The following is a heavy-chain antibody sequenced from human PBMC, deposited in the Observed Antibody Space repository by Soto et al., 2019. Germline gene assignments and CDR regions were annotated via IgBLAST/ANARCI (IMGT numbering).Heavy chain of an antibody. V-gene: IGHV4-34*01. J-gene: IGHJ5*02. CDR3: GAIAVAA. CDR2: INHSGST. D-gene: IGHD6-13*01. Sequence: SETLSLTCAVYGESFSGHYWSWIRQPPGRGLDWIGDINHSGSTNYNPSLKSRVTISVDTSQNQFSLKLRSVTAADTAVYYCGAIAVAAWGQGTLVTVSS. CDR1: GESFSGHY.